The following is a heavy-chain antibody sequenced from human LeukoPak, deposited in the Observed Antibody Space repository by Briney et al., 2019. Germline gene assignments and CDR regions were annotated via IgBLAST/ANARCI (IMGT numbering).Heavy chain of an antibody. CDR3: ARGGDTSGYYGINWYFDL. J-gene: IGHJ2*01. V-gene: IGHV4-31*03. D-gene: IGHD3-3*01. CDR2: IHTSGST. CDR1: GGSISSGGHY. Sequence: SETLSLTCTVSGGSISSGGHYWSWIRQHPGKGLEWIGRIHTSGSTNYTPSLKSRVTMSVDTSKNEFSLKLSSVTAADTAVYYCARGGDTSGYYGINWYFDLWGRGTLVTVFS.